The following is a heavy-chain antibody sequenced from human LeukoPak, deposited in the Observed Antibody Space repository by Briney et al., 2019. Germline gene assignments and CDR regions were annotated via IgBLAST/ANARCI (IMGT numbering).Heavy chain of an antibody. J-gene: IGHJ4*02. Sequence: SETLSLTCTVSSGSNSSYYWSWVRQPAGKGLEWIGRTYTTGSTNYNPSLKSRVTMSVDTSKNQFSLNLTSVTSADTAVYYCSMGRTYGCYSGFDYWGRGTLVTVSS. CDR1: SGSNSSYY. D-gene: IGHD3-10*01. CDR3: SMGRTYGCYSGFDY. V-gene: IGHV4-4*07. CDR2: TYTTGST.